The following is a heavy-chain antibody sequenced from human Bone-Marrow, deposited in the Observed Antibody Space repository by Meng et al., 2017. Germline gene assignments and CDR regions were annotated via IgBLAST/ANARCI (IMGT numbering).Heavy chain of an antibody. Sequence: LRPSGTVSGGSISSGGYYGSWIRQHPGKGLEWIGYIYYSGSTYYNPSLNSRVTISVATSKNQFSLKLSSVTAADTAVYYCASKISLGEEYYYGMDVWGQGTTVTVSS. D-gene: IGHD3-16*01. V-gene: IGHV4-31*03. J-gene: IGHJ6*02. CDR2: IYYSGST. CDR3: ASKISLGEEYYYGMDV. CDR1: GGSISSGGYY.